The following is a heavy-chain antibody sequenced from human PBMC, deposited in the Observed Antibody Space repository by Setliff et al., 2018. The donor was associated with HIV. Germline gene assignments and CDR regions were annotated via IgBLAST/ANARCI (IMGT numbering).Heavy chain of an antibody. CDR2: IYTSGAT. V-gene: IGHV4-61*02. D-gene: IGHD6-13*01. Sequence: SETLSLTCTVSGGSISSENHYLTWIRQPAGKGLEWIGRIYTSGATKYSPSLKSRVTISIDTSENQFSLKLSSATAADTAVYFCARGRGSSSSWPIDYWGQGTLVTVSS. CDR3: ARGRGSSSSWPIDY. J-gene: IGHJ4*02. CDR1: GGSISSENHY.